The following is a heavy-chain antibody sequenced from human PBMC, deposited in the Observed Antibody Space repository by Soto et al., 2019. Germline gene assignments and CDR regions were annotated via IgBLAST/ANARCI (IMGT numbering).Heavy chain of an antibody. Sequence: QVQLVQSGAEVKKPGASVQVSCKASGLAFPIDDIIWVRQTIGQGLEFMGWMNPSGRNTGYTQKFQGRATLTWNTPINTAFMDLSGLRSEETAVYYCARYRTKVPVAFDVWGQGTMVTVSS. CDR1: GLAFPIDD. V-gene: IGHV1-8*01. CDR3: ARYRTKVPVAFDV. J-gene: IGHJ3*01. D-gene: IGHD3-16*02. CDR2: MNPSGRNT.